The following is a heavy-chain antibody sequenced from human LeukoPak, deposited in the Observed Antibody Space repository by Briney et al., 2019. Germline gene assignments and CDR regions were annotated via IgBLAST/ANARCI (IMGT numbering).Heavy chain of an antibody. Sequence: GESLKISCKASGYIFTSYWIGWVRQMPGKGQEWMAIIYPANSDTRYSPSFQGQVTISADKSISTAYLQWSSLKASDTAMYYCARPACSSTSCYLYFQYWGQGTLVTVSS. CDR2: IYPANSDT. CDR3: ARPACSSTSCYLYFQY. J-gene: IGHJ1*01. CDR1: GYIFTSYW. D-gene: IGHD2-2*01. V-gene: IGHV5-51*01.